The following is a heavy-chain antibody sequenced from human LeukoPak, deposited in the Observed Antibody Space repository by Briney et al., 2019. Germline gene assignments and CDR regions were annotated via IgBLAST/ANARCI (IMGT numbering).Heavy chain of an antibody. CDR3: ARDEPPFDY. Sequence: GGSLRLSCAASGFTFSSYSMNWVRQAPGKGLEWVSYISSSSSTLYYADSVKGRFTISRDNAKNSLYLQMNSLRAEDTAVYYCARDEPPFDYWGQGTLVTVSS. CDR1: GFTFSSYS. J-gene: IGHJ4*02. CDR2: ISSSSSTL. V-gene: IGHV3-48*04.